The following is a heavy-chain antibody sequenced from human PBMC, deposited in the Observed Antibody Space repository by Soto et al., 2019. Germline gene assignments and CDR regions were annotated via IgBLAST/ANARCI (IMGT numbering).Heavy chain of an antibody. V-gene: IGHV1-69*13. CDR1: GGTFSSYA. Sequence: SVKVSCKASGGTFSSYAISWVRQAPGQGLEWMGGIIPIFGTANYAQKFQGRVTITADESTSTAYMELSSPRSEDTAVYYCARVKVTMVRGVIIPRNWFDPWGQGTLVTVS. CDR2: IIPIFGTA. D-gene: IGHD3-10*01. J-gene: IGHJ5*02. CDR3: ARVKVTMVRGVIIPRNWFDP.